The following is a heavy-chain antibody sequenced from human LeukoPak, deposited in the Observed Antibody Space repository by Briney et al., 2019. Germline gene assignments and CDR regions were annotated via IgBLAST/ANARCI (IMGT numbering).Heavy chain of an antibody. Sequence: SETLPLTCAVYGGSFSGYYWSWIRQPPGKGLEWIGEINHSGSTNYNPSLKSRVTISVDTSKSQFSLKLSSVTAADTAVYYCARGYSYSSGWYVSDYYYMDVWGKGTTVTVSS. CDR2: INHSGST. CDR1: GGSFSGYY. D-gene: IGHD6-19*01. V-gene: IGHV4-34*01. CDR3: ARGYSYSSGWYVSDYYYMDV. J-gene: IGHJ6*03.